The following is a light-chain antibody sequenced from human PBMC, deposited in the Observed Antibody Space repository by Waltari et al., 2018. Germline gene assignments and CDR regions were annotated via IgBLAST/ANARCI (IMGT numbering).Light chain of an antibody. Sequence: QSLLHNNGNNYLDWYLQKPGQSPQLLIYLGSNRASGVPDRFSGTGSGTDFTLKISKVETENVVVYYIMKSIQAVWNFGKGTKVEI. CDR2: LGS. J-gene: IGKJ1*01. V-gene: IGKV2-28*01. CDR1: QSLLHNNGNNY. CDR3: MKSIQAVWN.